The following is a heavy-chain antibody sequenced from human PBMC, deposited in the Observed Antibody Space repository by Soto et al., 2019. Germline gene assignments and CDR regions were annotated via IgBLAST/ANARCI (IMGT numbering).Heavy chain of an antibody. CDR2: ISAYNGNT. D-gene: IGHD6-13*01. CDR1: GYTFTSYG. V-gene: IGHV1-18*04. Sequence: AAVKVSCKSSGYTFTSYGISWVRQAPGQGLEWMGWISAYNGNTNYAQKLQGRVTMTTDTSTSTAYMELRSLRSDDTAVYYCARDLEQQLDYYYYGMAGCGQGATVTVPS. J-gene: IGHJ6*02. CDR3: ARDLEQQLDYYYYGMAG.